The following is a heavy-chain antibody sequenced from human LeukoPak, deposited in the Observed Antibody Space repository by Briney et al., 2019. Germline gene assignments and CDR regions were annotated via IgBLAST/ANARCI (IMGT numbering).Heavy chain of an antibody. CDR3: ARGPPSSYYYYYGMDV. CDR2: ISGNVDST. CDR1: ELTFSSYA. J-gene: IGHJ6*02. Sequence: GGSLRLSCAGSELTFSSYAMSWVRQAPGKGLEWVSTISGNVDSTYYADSVKGRFTISRDNSKNTLYLQMNSLRAEDTAVYYCARGPPSSYYYYYGMDVWGQGTTVTVSS. V-gene: IGHV3-23*01.